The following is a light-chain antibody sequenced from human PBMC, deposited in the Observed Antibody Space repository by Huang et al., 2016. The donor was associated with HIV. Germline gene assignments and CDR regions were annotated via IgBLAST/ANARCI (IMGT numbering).Light chain of an antibody. J-gene: IGKJ2*01. CDR3: QQLNSYSYT. V-gene: IGKV1-5*03. CDR2: KAS. Sequence: IQMTQSPSTLSASVGDRVTITCRASQSITTWLAWYQQKPGKAPKLLISKASNLQNGVPSRFRGSGSGTEFTLTISGLQPDDFATYYCQQLNSYSYTFGQGTKVELK. CDR1: QSITTW.